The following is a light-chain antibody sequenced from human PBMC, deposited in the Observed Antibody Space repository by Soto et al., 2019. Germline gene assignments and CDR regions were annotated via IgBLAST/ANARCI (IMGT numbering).Light chain of an antibody. CDR3: CSFAGSSTFLV. CDR1: TSDVGGYDV. CDR2: EVN. Sequence: QSVLTQPASVSGSPGQSITISCSGTTSDVGGYDVVSWYQQHPGKAPKLMIFEVNQRPSGVSYRFSGSKSGNTASLTISGLQAGDEADDYCCSFAGSSTFLVFGGGTKLTVL. V-gene: IGLV2-23*02. J-gene: IGLJ3*02.